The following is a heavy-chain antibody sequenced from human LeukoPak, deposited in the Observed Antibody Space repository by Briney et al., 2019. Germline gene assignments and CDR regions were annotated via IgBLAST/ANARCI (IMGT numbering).Heavy chain of an antibody. CDR1: GYTFTGHY. V-gene: IGHV1-2*02. CDR2: INPNSGDR. J-gene: IGHJ2*01. D-gene: IGHD4-23*01. Sequence: GASVKVSCKASGYTFTGHYMHWARQAPGQGLEWMGWINPNSGDRNSAQKFQGRVTMTRDTSISTVYMELSSLRSEDTAVYYCARSVVTTYWYFDLWGRGTLVTVSS. CDR3: ARSVVTTYWYFDL.